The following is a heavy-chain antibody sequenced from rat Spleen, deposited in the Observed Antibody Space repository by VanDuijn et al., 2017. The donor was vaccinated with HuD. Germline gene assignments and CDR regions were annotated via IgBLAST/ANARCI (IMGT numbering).Heavy chain of an antibody. V-gene: IGHV5-29*01. CDR3: ARRHYGYTDYFDY. CDR2: ISFDGGRN. Sequence: EVQLVESGGGLVQPGRSLKLSCVASGFTFNNYVMAWVRQAPTKGLEWVATISFDGGRNFYRDSVKGRVTISRDNAKSTLSLQMDSLRSEDTATYYCARRHYGYTDYFDYWGQGVMVTVSS. J-gene: IGHJ2*01. D-gene: IGHD1-9*01. CDR1: GFTFNNYV.